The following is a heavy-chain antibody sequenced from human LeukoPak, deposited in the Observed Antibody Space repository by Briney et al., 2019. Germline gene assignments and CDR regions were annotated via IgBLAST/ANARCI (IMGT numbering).Heavy chain of an antibody. CDR1: GFTFSTYW. D-gene: IGHD2-2*01. CDR3: ARGTSWSPNWFDP. CDR2: IKLDGSEK. J-gene: IGHJ5*02. Sequence: GGSLRLSCAASGFTFSTYWMSWVRQTPGKGLEWVANIKLDGSEKYYVDSVKGRFTIFRDNANNSLDLQMNSLRAEDTALYYCARGTSWSPNWFDPWGQGTLVTVSS. V-gene: IGHV3-7*01.